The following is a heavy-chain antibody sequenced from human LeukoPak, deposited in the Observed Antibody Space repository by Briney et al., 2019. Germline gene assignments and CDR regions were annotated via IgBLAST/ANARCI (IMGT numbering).Heavy chain of an antibody. Sequence: GRSLRLSCAASGFTFDDYAMHWVRQAPGKGLEWVSGISWDSGSIGYADSVKGRFTISRDNAKNSLYLQMNSLRAEDTALYYCAKGRDKYQLLSKNWFDPWGQGTLVTVSS. CDR3: AKGRDKYQLLSKNWFDP. J-gene: IGHJ5*02. V-gene: IGHV3-9*01. CDR1: GFTFDDYA. CDR2: ISWDSGSI. D-gene: IGHD2-2*01.